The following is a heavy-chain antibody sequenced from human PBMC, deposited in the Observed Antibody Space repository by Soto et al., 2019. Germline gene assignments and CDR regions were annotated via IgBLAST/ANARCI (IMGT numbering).Heavy chain of an antibody. D-gene: IGHD6-13*01. CDR1: GFTFSSYG. CDR3: AKDRSSSWYRELDY. Sequence: GSLRLSCAASGFTFSSYGMHWVRQAPGKGLEWVAVISYDGSNKYYADSVKGRFTISRDNSKNTLYLQMNSLRAEDTAVYYCAKDRSSSWYRELDYWGQGTLVTVSS. V-gene: IGHV3-30*18. CDR2: ISYDGSNK. J-gene: IGHJ4*02.